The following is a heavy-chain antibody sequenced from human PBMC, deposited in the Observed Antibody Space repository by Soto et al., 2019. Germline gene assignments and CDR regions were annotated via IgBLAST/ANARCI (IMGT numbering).Heavy chain of an antibody. CDR1: GDSVSSNRAS. Sequence: TLSLTCAISGDSVSSNRASWNWIRQSPSRGLEWLGRTYYRSKWYNDYAVSVKSRIIINPDTSNNQFSLQLNSVTPEDTAVYFCAKGDNLGPKTGYAFDPWGQGIMVTVSS. CDR3: AKGDNLGPKTGYAFDP. D-gene: IGHD5-12*01. CDR2: TYYRSKWYN. V-gene: IGHV6-1*01. J-gene: IGHJ5*02.